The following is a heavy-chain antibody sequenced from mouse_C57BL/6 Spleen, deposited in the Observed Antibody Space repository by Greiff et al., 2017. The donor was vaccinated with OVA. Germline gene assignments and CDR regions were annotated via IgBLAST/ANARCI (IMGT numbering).Heavy chain of an antibody. V-gene: IGHV1-55*01. CDR1: GYTFTSYW. D-gene: IGHD1-1*01. CDR2: IYPGSGST. CDR3: VTTVGWYFDV. Sequence: VQLQQPGAELVKPGASVKLSCTASGYTFTSYWITWVQQRPGQGLEWVGDIYPGSGSTNYNEKVKSKATLTVDTTSSTAYMQLSSLTSEDSAVYYCVTTVGWYFDVWGTGTTGTVSS. J-gene: IGHJ1*03.